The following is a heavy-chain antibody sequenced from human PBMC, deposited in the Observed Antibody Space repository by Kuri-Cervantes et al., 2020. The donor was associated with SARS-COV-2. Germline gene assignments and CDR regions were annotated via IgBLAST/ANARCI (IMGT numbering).Heavy chain of an antibody. CDR1: GYTFTSYY. Sequence: SVKVSCKASGYTFTSYYMHWVRQAPGQGLEWMGGIIPIFGTANYAQKFQGRVTITADESTSTAYMELSSLRSEDTAVYYCARVVVDFWSGYLNWFDPWGQGTLVTVSS. CDR2: IIPIFGTA. CDR3: ARVVVDFWSGYLNWFDP. D-gene: IGHD3-3*01. J-gene: IGHJ5*02. V-gene: IGHV1-69*13.